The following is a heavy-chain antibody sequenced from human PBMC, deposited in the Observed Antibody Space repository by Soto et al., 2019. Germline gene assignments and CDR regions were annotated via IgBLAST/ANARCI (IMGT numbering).Heavy chain of an antibody. CDR1: GFTFSSYA. D-gene: IGHD3-9*01. V-gene: IGHV3-23*01. J-gene: IGHJ4*02. CDR3: SKSKSGRLVIIPVDY. CDR2: ISGSGGST. Sequence: EVQLLESGGGLVQPGGSLRLSCAASGFTFSSYAMSWVRQAPGKGLEWVSAISGSGGSTYYADSVKGRFTISRDNSKNTLYLQMNSLRAEDTAVYYCSKSKSGRLVIIPVDYWGQGTLVTVSS.